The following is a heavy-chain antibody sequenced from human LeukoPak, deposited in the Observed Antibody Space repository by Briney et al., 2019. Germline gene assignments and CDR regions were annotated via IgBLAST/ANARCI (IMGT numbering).Heavy chain of an antibody. CDR2: IYTSGST. CDR1: GGSISSYY. V-gene: IGHV4-4*07. D-gene: IGHD3-16*01. CDR3: ARAKNRYYDDAFDI. Sequence: SETLSLTCTVSGGSISSYYWSWIRQPAGKGLEWIGRIYTSGSTNYNPSLKSRVTISVDTSKNQFSLKLSSVTAADTAVYYCARAKNRYYDDAFDIWGQGTMVTVSS. J-gene: IGHJ3*02.